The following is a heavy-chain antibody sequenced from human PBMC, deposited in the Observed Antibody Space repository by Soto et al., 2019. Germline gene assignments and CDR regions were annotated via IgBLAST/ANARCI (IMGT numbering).Heavy chain of an antibody. J-gene: IGHJ4*02. Sequence: VQLVESGGGVVQPGRSLRLSCAASGFTFSDYAMHWVGQAPGKGLEWVAVVSHDGRNTHYADSVKGRLTISRDSSKNTVSLEMTSLRAEDTAVYYCAKGGRQWLVTSDFNYWGQGALVTVSS. CDR1: GFTFSDYA. V-gene: IGHV3-30*18. CDR3: AKGGRQWLVTSDFNY. CDR2: VSHDGRNT. D-gene: IGHD6-19*01.